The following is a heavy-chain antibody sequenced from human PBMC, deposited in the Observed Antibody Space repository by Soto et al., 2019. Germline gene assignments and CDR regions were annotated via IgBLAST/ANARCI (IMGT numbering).Heavy chain of an antibody. Sequence: QVPLVQSGAEVKRPWASVNVSCKASGYTFTTYSLSWVRQAPGQGLEWMGWISPSNGDATYAQKFQDRVTLTTDTPTSTAYMELRRLRDDDTAVYYCARVADIVLIQALENWGRGTLVIVS. CDR1: GYTFTTYS. CDR2: ISPSNGDA. CDR3: ARVADIVLIQALEN. V-gene: IGHV1-18*04. D-gene: IGHD2-8*02. J-gene: IGHJ1*01.